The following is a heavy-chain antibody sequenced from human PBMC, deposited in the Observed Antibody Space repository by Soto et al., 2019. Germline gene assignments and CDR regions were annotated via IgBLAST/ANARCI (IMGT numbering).Heavy chain of an antibody. CDR3: ARDHSATGGTYYFDY. Sequence: QVQLVQSGTEVKKPGSSVKVSCKASGGTFGSYSISWERQAPGQGLEWMGGIIPFIPVVTSPTYAQKFQGRVTITADESTSTVYLELSSLGSEDTAVYYCARDHSATGGTYYFDYWGQGTLVTVSS. J-gene: IGHJ4*02. V-gene: IGHV1-69*01. D-gene: IGHD1-26*01. CDR1: GGTFGSYS. CDR2: IIPFIPVVTSP.